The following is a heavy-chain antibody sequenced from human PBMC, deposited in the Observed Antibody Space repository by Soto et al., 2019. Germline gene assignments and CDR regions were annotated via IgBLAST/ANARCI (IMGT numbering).Heavy chain of an antibody. V-gene: IGHV3-11*01. CDR2: ISDSATTM. CDR1: GFTFSDYY. Sequence: GGSLRLSCAASGFTFSDYYMSWIRQAPGKGLEWISHISDSATTMYYADSVKGRFTISRDNARKSLFLHMNSLRAEDAAVYYCARDTAFISSGLFNPWGQGTLVTVSS. J-gene: IGHJ5*02. D-gene: IGHD3-22*01. CDR3: ARDTAFISSGLFNP.